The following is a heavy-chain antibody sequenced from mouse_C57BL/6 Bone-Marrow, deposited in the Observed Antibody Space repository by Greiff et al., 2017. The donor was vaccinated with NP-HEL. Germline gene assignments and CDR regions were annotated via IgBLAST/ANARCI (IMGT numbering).Heavy chain of an antibody. Sequence: VQLQQSGTVLARPGASVKMSCKTSGYTFTSYWMHWVKQRPGQGLEWIGAIYPGNSDTSYNQKFKGKAKLTAVTSASTAYMELSSLTNEDSAVYYGTMGYYGSSPYYFDYWGQGTTLTVSS. V-gene: IGHV1-5*01. J-gene: IGHJ2*01. D-gene: IGHD1-1*01. CDR3: TMGYYGSSPYYFDY. CDR1: GYTFTSYW. CDR2: IYPGNSDT.